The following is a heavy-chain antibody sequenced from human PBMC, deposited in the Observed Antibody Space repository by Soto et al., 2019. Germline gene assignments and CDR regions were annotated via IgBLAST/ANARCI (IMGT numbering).Heavy chain of an antibody. CDR2: INPNSGGT. Sequence: RASVKVSCKASEYTFTGYYVHWLRQAPGQGLEWMGWINPNSGGTKYAQKFQGRVTMTGDTSISTAYMELSRLSSADTAMYYCTTIQGNSNNRFDPWGQGTLVTVLL. CDR3: TTIQGNSNNRFDP. J-gene: IGHJ5*02. V-gene: IGHV1-2*02. CDR1: EYTFTGYY.